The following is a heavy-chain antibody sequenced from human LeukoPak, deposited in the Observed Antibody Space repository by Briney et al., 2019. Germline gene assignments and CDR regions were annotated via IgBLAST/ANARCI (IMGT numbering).Heavy chain of an antibody. CDR3: ARDRPGFFGALIDPDY. Sequence: GASVKVSCKASGYTFTSYGISWVRQAPGQGLEWMGWISAYNGNTNYAQKLQGRVTMTTDTSTSTAYMELRSLRSDDTAVYYCARDRPGFFGALIDPDYWGQGTLVTVSS. D-gene: IGHD3-3*01. CDR2: ISAYNGNT. J-gene: IGHJ4*02. V-gene: IGHV1-18*01. CDR1: GYTFTSYG.